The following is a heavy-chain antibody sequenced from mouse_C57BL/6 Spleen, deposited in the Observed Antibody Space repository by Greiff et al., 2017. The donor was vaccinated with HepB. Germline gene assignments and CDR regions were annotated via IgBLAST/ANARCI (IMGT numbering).Heavy chain of an antibody. V-gene: IGHV1-76*01. CDR3: ARRHYGSSYGYAMDY. D-gene: IGHD1-1*01. J-gene: IGHJ4*01. CDR2: IYPGSGNT. CDR1: GYTFTDYY. Sequence: VQLQQSGAELVRPGASVKLSCKASGYTFTDYYINWVKQRPGQGLEWIARIYPGSGNTYYNEKFKGKATLTAEKSSSTAYMQLSSLTSEDSAVYFCARRHYGSSYGYAMDYWGQGTSVTVSS.